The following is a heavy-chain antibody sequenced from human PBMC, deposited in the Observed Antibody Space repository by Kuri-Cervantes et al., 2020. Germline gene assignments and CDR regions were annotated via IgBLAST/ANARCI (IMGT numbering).Heavy chain of an antibody. Sequence: ASVKVSCKASGDTFIGYYIHWVRQAPGQGLEWMGWINPNSGDTNYAQKFQDWVTLTRDTSISTAYMELNRLRSDDTAVYYCASVSDAYYYYMDFWGKGTTVTVSS. J-gene: IGHJ6*03. CDR3: ASVSDAYYYYMDF. V-gene: IGHV1-2*04. D-gene: IGHD3-10*01. CDR2: INPNSGDT. CDR1: GDTFIGYY.